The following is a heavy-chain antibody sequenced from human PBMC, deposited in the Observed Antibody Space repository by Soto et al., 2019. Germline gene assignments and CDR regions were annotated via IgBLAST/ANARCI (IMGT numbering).Heavy chain of an antibody. V-gene: IGHV4-39*01. CDR3: ANLIVFHSSYFHDY. J-gene: IGHJ4*02. D-gene: IGHD6-6*01. CDR2: IYYSGST. CDR1: GGSISSSSYY. Sequence: SETLSLTCTVSGGSISSSSYYWGWIRQPPGKGLEWIGSIYYSGSTYYNPSLKGRVTISVDTSKNQFSLKLSSVTAADTAVYYCANLIVFHSSYFHDYWGQGIVVTVSS.